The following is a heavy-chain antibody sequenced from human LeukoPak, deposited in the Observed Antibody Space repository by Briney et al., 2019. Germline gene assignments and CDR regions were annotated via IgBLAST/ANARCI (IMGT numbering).Heavy chain of an antibody. CDR1: GYTFTSYV. CDR3: ARAPSDILTGYSYGMDV. V-gene: IGHV1-18*01. Sequence: ASVKVSCKASGYTFTSYVISWVRQAPGQGLEWTGWISAYNGNTNYAQKLQGRVTMTTDTSTSTAYMELRSLRSDDTAVYYCARAPSDILTGYSYGMDVWGQGTTVTVSS. J-gene: IGHJ6*02. D-gene: IGHD3-9*01. CDR2: ISAYNGNT.